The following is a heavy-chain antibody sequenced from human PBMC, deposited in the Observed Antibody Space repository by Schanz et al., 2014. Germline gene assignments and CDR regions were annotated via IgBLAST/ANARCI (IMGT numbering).Heavy chain of an antibody. CDR2: MNPNSGNP. D-gene: IGHD1-1*01. V-gene: IGHV1-8*01. CDR3: ARGTMPGTFDI. J-gene: IGHJ3*02. CDR1: GYTFTSYD. Sequence: QVQLVQSGTQVKKPGASVKVSCTASGYTFTSYDINWVRQAPGQGLEWLGWMNPNSGNPGFAQKFRGRVTMTRNTSMSTAYMEVSSLRYEDTALYYCARGTMPGTFDIWGQGTMVTVSS.